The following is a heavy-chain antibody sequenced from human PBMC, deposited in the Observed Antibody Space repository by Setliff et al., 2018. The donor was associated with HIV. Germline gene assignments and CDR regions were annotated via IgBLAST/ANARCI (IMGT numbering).Heavy chain of an antibody. J-gene: IGHJ4*02. D-gene: IGHD3-22*01. Sequence: PGGSLRLSCAASGFTFKNYGMHWVRQAPGKGLEWLAFIQYDGSNKYYADSVKGRFTISRDQSKNTLYLQMTRLRTEDTAVYYCAGAGRDSEGNYNMDYWGQGTLVTVSS. CDR3: AGAGRDSEGNYNMDY. CDR1: GFTFKNYG. V-gene: IGHV3-30*02. CDR2: IQYDGSNK.